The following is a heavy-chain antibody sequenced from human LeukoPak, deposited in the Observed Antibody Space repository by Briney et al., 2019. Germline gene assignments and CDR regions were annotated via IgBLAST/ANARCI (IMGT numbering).Heavy chain of an antibody. D-gene: IGHD1-14*01. CDR1: GDPISSYY. Sequence: ETLSLTCSVSGDPISSYYWSWIRQSPGKGLEWIGYVHYSGSSNNNPSLKSRVTMSVDTSKNQFSLKLSSLTAADTAVYYCARGSTGQYDPWGQGILVTVSS. CDR2: VHYSGSS. CDR3: ARGSTGQYDP. J-gene: IGHJ5*02. V-gene: IGHV4-59*01.